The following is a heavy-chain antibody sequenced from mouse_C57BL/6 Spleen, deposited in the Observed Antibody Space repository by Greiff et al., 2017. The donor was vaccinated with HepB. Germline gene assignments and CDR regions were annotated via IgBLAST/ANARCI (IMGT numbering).Heavy chain of an antibody. CDR2: IYPRDGST. V-gene: IGHV1-85*01. CDR1: GYTFTSYD. Sequence: QVQLKESGPELVKPGASVKLSCKASGYTFTSYDINWVKQRPGQGLEWIGWIYPRDGSTKYNEKFKGKATLTVDTSSSTAYMELHSLTSEDSAVYFCEGFERAYWGQGTLVTVSA. J-gene: IGHJ3*01. CDR3: EGFERAY.